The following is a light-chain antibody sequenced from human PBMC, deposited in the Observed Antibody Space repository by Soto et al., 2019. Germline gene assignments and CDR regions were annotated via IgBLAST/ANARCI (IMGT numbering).Light chain of an antibody. CDR2: TDY. Sequence: QSVLTQPPSVSGAPGQRVTISCTGTSSNIGANYAVHWYQQHPGTGPRLLIYTDYQRPSGVPDRFSGSKSGTSASLAINGLHSEDEADYYCASWDDNLNGGVFGGGTKLTVL. CDR1: SSNIGANYA. J-gene: IGLJ3*02. CDR3: ASWDDNLNGGV. V-gene: IGLV1-40*01.